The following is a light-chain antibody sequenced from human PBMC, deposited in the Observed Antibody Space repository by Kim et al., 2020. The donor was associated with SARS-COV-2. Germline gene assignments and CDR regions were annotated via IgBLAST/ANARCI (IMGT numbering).Light chain of an antibody. V-gene: IGKV3-11*01. J-gene: IGKJ4*01. Sequence: LSPGERVTLACRASQYVNSYLAWYQQKPGQAPRLLIYDASNRAPGIPARFSGSGSETDFTLTISSLEPEDFAVYYCQQRNTWPLTFGGGTKVDIK. CDR3: QQRNTWPLT. CDR2: DAS. CDR1: QYVNSY.